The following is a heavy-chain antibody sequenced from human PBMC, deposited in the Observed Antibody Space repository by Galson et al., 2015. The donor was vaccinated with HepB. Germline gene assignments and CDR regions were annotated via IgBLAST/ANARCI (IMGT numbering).Heavy chain of an antibody. Sequence: SLRLSCAASGFTFSSYGMHWVRQAPGKGLEWVAVISYDGSNKYYADSVKGRFTISRDNSKNTLYLQMNSLRAEDTAVYYCAKVGGSTSGPFYYMDVWGKGTTVTVSS. V-gene: IGHV3-30*18. CDR1: GFTFSSYG. CDR3: AKVGGSTSGPFYYMDV. CDR2: ISYDGSNK. D-gene: IGHD2-2*01. J-gene: IGHJ6*03.